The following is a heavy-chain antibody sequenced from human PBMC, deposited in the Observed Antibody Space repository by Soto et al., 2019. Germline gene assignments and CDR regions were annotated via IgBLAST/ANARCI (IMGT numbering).Heavy chain of an antibody. J-gene: IGHJ5*02. V-gene: IGHV4-4*07. CDR3: ARAEERITVFGVVIRFDP. D-gene: IGHD3-3*01. CDR1: GGSISSYY. CDR2: IYTSGST. Sequence: SETLSLTCTVSGGSISSYYWSWIRQPAGKGLEWIGRIYTSGSTNYNPSLKSRVTMSVDTSKNQFSLKLSSVTAADTAVYYCARAEERITVFGVVIRFDPWGQGTLVTVSS.